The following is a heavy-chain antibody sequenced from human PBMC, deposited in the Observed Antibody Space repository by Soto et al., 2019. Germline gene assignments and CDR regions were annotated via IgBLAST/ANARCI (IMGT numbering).Heavy chain of an antibody. V-gene: IGHV6-1*01. CDR1: GDTLSSSGVA. J-gene: IGHJ4*02. Sequence: QVQLQESGPGLVQPSQTLSLTCAVSGDTLSSSGVAWNWIRQSPSRGLEWLGRTYYTSQWYNDYATSVQSRININPDTSQNQFSLQLNSVTPDDTAVYYCARGRVSAFDYWGQGPLVTVSS. CDR2: TYYTSQWYN. D-gene: IGHD4-4*01. CDR3: ARGRVSAFDY.